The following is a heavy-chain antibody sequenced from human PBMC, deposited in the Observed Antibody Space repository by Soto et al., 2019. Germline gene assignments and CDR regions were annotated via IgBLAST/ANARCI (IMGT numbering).Heavy chain of an antibody. Sequence: PGGSLRLSCAASGFTFSSYSMNWVRQAPGKGLEWVSYISSSSSTIYYADSVKGRFTISRDNAKNSLYLQMNSLRAEDTAVYYCARVLAVRYFDWLPNGMDVWGQGTTVTVSS. CDR1: GFTFSSYS. CDR2: ISSSSSTI. D-gene: IGHD3-9*01. J-gene: IGHJ6*02. V-gene: IGHV3-48*01. CDR3: ARVLAVRYFDWLPNGMDV.